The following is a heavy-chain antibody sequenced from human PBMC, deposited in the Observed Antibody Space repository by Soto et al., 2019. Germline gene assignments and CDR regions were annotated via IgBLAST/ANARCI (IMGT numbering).Heavy chain of an antibody. CDR1: GGNVDDYA. V-gene: IGHV3-9*01. CDR3: AKDMKWGGMTTIHYFDS. D-gene: IGHD4-17*01. J-gene: IGHJ4*02. CDR2: ISWNSETI. Sequence: GGSLRLSCAASGGNVDDYAMHWVRQAPGKGLEWVSGISWNSETIDYADSVKGRFTISRDNAKSSLFLQMNSLRPDDTALYYCAKDMKWGGMTTIHYFDSWSQGTLVSVSS.